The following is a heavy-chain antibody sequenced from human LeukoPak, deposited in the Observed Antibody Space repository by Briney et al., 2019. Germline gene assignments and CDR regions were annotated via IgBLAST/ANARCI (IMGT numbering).Heavy chain of an antibody. CDR3: ANTMADAFDI. J-gene: IGHJ3*02. CDR2: ISGSGSTI. Sequence: GSLRLSCAASGFTFSSYEMNWVRQAPGKGLEWVSYISGSGSTIYYADSVKGRFTISRDNAKNSLYLQMNSLRAEDTAVYYCANTMADAFDIWGQGTMVTVSS. V-gene: IGHV3-48*03. CDR1: GFTFSSYE. D-gene: IGHD3-10*01.